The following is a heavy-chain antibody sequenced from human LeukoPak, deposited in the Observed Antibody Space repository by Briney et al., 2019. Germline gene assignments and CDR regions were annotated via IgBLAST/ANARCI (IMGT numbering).Heavy chain of an antibody. V-gene: IGHV3-74*01. Sequence: GGSLRLSCAASRFTFSSYGMHWVRQAPGKGLAWVSRIDSDGSRISYADSVKGRFTISRDNAKNSLYLQMNSLRAEDTAVYYCARAYDFWSGYRDYWGQGTLVTVSS. CDR3: ARAYDFWSGYRDY. CDR2: IDSDGSRI. J-gene: IGHJ4*02. D-gene: IGHD3-3*01. CDR1: RFTFSSYG.